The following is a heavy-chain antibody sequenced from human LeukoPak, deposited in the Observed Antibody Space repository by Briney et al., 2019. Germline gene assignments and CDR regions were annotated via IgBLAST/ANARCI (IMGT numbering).Heavy chain of an antibody. CDR2: IRYDGSNK. CDR1: GFTFSSYG. V-gene: IGHV3-30*02. Sequence: GGSLRLSCAASGFTFSSYGMHCVREAPGKGLEWVAFIRYDGSNKYYAASVKARFTISRENSKNTLYLQMNSLRAEDTAVYYCAKDPKRGYSYCPASYYMDVWGKGSTVTI. CDR3: AKDPKRGYSYCPASYYMDV. J-gene: IGHJ6*03. D-gene: IGHD5-18*01.